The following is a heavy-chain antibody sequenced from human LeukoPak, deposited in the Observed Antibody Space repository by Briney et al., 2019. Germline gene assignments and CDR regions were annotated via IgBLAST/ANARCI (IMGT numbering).Heavy chain of an antibody. CDR1: GGSISSGSYY. J-gene: IGHJ3*02. CDR2: IYTSGST. V-gene: IGHV4-61*02. Sequence: SETLSLTCTVSGGSISSGSYYWSWIRQPAGKGLEWIGRIYTSGSTNYNPSLKSRVTISVDTSKNQFSLKLSSVTAADTAVYYCARQNFDWLFGALGAFDIWGQGTMVTVSS. D-gene: IGHD3-9*01. CDR3: ARQNFDWLFGALGAFDI.